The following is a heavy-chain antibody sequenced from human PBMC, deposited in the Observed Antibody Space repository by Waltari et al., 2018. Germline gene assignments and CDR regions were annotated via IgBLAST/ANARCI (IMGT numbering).Heavy chain of an antibody. CDR2: IYTSGST. Sequence: QVQLQESGPGLVKPSETLSLTCTVSGGSISSYYWSWIRQPAGKGMEWTGRIYTSGSTNYNPSLKSRVTMSVDTSKNQFSLKLSSVTAADTAVYYCARDGPNERSKYYYDSSGQGWFDPWGQGTLVTVSS. CDR3: ARDGPNERSKYYYDSSGQGWFDP. D-gene: IGHD3-22*01. CDR1: GGSISSYY. J-gene: IGHJ5*02. V-gene: IGHV4-4*07.